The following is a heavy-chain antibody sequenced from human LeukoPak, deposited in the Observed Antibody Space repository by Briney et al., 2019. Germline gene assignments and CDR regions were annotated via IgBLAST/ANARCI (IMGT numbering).Heavy chain of an antibody. D-gene: IGHD6-6*01. V-gene: IGHV3-30*01. CDR1: GFTFSSYA. Sequence: PGGSLRLSCAASGFTFSSYAMHWVRQAPGKGLEWVAVISYDGSNKYYADSVKGRFTISRDNSKNTLYLQMNSLRAEDTAVYYCARVETALIAAFDYWGQGTLVTVSS. CDR3: ARVETALIAAFDY. CDR2: ISYDGSNK. J-gene: IGHJ4*02.